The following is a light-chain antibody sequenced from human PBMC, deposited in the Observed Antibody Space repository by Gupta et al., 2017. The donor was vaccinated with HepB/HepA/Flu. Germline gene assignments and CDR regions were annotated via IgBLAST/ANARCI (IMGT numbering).Light chain of an antibody. Sequence: ILSSQSPATLSLSPGARASLASSASQSVNRYLAWYQHTPGQAPGLLIYDTSIRAPGITARFGGSGSGTDFTLTISSLVPAAFAVYYCQQHDNWPLTFGGGTQVQIK. CDR1: QSVNRY. CDR2: DTS. V-gene: IGKV3-11*01. CDR3: QQHDNWPLT. J-gene: IGKJ4*01.